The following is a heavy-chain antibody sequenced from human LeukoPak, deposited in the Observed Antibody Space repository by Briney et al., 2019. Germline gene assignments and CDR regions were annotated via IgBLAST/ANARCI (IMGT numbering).Heavy chain of an antibody. CDR2: IYTSGST. CDR1: GGSISSYY. D-gene: IGHD3-10*01. CDR3: AREDYGSGIGGSDWFDP. J-gene: IGHJ5*02. Sequence: SETLSLTCTVSGGSISSYYWSWIRQPAGKGLEWIGRIYTSGSTNYNPSLKSRVTMSVDTSKNQFSLKLRSVTAADTAMYYCAREDYGSGIGGSDWFDPWGQGTLVTVSS. V-gene: IGHV4-4*07.